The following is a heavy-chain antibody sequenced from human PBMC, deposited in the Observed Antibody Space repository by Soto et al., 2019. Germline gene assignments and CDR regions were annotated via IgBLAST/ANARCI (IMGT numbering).Heavy chain of an antibody. CDR2: FDPEDGET. CDR3: ATASHYDFWSGYYYYYYGMDV. V-gene: IGHV1-24*01. Sequence: QVQLVQSGAEVKKPGASVKVSCKVSGYTLTELSMHWVRQAPGKGLEGMGGFDPEDGETIYAQKFQGRVTMTEDTSTDTAYMELSSLRSEDTAVYYCATASHYDFWSGYYYYYYGMDVWGQGTTVTVSS. CDR1: GYTLTELS. J-gene: IGHJ6*02. D-gene: IGHD3-3*01.